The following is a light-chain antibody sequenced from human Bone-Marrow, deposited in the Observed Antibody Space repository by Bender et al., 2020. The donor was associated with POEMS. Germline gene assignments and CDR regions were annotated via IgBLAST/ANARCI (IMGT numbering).Light chain of an antibody. J-gene: IGLJ3*02. V-gene: IGLV1-44*01. CDR1: SSNIGTHF. CDR3: AVWDDSLNGWV. CDR2: SSH. Sequence: QSVLTQPPSVSGAPGQRVSISCTGSSSNIGTHFDVHWYQHLPGTAPKLLIYSSHRRPSEVPDRFSGSRSGTSASLAISGLQSEDEADYYCAVWDDSLNGWVFGGGTKLTVL.